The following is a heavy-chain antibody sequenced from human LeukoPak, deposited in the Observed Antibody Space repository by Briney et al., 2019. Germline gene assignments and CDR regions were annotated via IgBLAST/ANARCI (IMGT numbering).Heavy chain of an antibody. J-gene: IGHJ4*02. CDR2: TYYRYKWYN. CDR3: AREGYYYDSSGYFPRFGY. D-gene: IGHD3-22*01. Sequence: SQTLSLTCAISGDSVSSNSAAWNWIRQSPSRGLEWLGRTYYRYKWYNDYAVSVKSRITINPDTSKNQFSLQLNSVTPEDTAVYYCAREGYYYDSSGYFPRFGYWGQGTLVSVSS. V-gene: IGHV6-1*01. CDR1: GDSVSSNSAA.